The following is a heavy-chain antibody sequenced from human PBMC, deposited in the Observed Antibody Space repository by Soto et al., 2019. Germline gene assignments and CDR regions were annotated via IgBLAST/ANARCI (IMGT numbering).Heavy chain of an antibody. Sequence: VGSLRLSCAASGFTFSDYYMSWIRHSPGKGLEWVSYISSSSSYTNYADSVKGRFTISRDNAKNSLYLQMNSLRAEDTAVYYCARDPYCSSTSCYIPIAADGIFDPWGQGTLVTVSS. CDR3: ARDPYCSSTSCYIPIAADGIFDP. V-gene: IGHV3-11*06. D-gene: IGHD2-2*01. CDR1: GFTFSDYY. J-gene: IGHJ5*02. CDR2: ISSSSSYT.